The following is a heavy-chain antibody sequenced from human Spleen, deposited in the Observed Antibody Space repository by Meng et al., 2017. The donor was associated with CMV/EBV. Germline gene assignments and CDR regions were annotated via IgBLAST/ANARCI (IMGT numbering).Heavy chain of an antibody. V-gene: IGHV4-61*01. CDR3: ARVEVLDYYYAMDV. Sequence: SETLSLTCTVSGGSVSSGSYYWSWIRQPPGKGLEWIGYIYYSGSTNYNPSLKGRVTISVDTSKNQFSLKLSSVTAADTAVFYCARVEVLDYYYAMDVWGRGTTVTVSS. J-gene: IGHJ6*02. CDR2: IYYSGST. CDR1: GGSVSSGSYY.